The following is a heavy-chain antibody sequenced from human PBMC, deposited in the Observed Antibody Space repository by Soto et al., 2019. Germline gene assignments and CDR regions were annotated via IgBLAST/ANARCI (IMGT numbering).Heavy chain of an antibody. V-gene: IGHV1-18*01. J-gene: IGHJ4*01. CDR1: GYIFTNYG. CDR3: ARVEDYFDSSGYNY. D-gene: IGHD3-22*01. Sequence: ASVKVSCKASGYIFTNYGFTWVRQAPGQGLEWMGWITYNGNTNYAESLQGRVTMTTDTSTSTAYMELRSLRSDDTAVYYCARVEDYFDSSGYNYWGQGTLATVSS. CDR2: ITYNGNT.